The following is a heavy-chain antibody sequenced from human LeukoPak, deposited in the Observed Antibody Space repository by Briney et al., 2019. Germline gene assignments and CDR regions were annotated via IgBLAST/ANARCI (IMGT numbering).Heavy chain of an antibody. V-gene: IGHV4-34*01. D-gene: IGHD6-13*01. J-gene: IGHJ4*02. CDR1: GGSFSGYY. CDR3: ARVRRIAAAGTIDY. CDR2: INHSGST. Sequence: SETLSLTCAVYGGSFSGYYWSWIRQPPGKGLEWIGEINHSGSTNYNPSLKSRVTISVDTSKNQFSLKLSSVTAADTAVYYCARVRRIAAAGTIDYWGQGTLVTVSS.